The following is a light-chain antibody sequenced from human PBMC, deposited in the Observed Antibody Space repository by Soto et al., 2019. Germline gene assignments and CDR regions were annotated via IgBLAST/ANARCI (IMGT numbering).Light chain of an antibody. CDR2: GAS. CDR3: QQYNNWPYT. V-gene: IGKV3-15*01. J-gene: IGKJ2*01. Sequence: EIVMTQSPATLSVSPGERAARSCRASQSVSSNFAWYQQKPGQAPRLLIYGASTRATGIPARFSGSGSGTEFTLTISSLQSEDFAVYYCQQYNNWPYTFGQGTKLEIK. CDR1: QSVSSN.